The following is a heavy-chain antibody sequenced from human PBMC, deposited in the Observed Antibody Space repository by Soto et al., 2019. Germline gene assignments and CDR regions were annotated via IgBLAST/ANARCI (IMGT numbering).Heavy chain of an antibody. CDR2: INPNSGGT. CDR3: AKAGIAAGPYYFDY. CDR1: GYTFTGYY. V-gene: IGHV1-2*04. Sequence: VKVSCKASGYTFTGYYMHWVRQAPGQGLEWMGWINPNSGGTNYAQKFQGWVTMTRDTSISTAYMELSRLRSDDTAVYYCAKAGIAAGPYYFDYLGQGTLFTVSS. D-gene: IGHD6-13*01. J-gene: IGHJ4*02.